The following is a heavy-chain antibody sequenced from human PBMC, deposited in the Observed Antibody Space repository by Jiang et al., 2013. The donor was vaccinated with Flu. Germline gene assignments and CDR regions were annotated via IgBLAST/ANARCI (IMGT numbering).Heavy chain of an antibody. D-gene: IGHD4-17*01. CDR3: ARSTTVTTEFDY. Sequence: TFSSYEMNWVRQAPGKGLEWVSYISSSGSTIYYADSVKGRFTISRDNAKNSLYLQMNSLRAEDTAVYYCARSTTVTTEFDYWGQGTLVTVSS. V-gene: IGHV3-48*03. CDR1: TFSSYE. CDR2: ISSSGSTI. J-gene: IGHJ4*02.